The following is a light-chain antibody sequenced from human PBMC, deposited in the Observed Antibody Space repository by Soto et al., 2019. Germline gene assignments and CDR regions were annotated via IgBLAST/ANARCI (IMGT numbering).Light chain of an antibody. V-gene: IGKV1-9*01. CDR3: QQFNAYPLT. CDR2: VVS. J-gene: IGKJ4*01. Sequence: IPLTQSPSSLSASVGDRVTITCRASQDISNYLAWYQQKPGKAPKLLISVVSTLQSGVPSRFSGSGSGREFTLTISSLQPEDFGTYYCQQFNAYPLTFGGGTKVE. CDR1: QDISNY.